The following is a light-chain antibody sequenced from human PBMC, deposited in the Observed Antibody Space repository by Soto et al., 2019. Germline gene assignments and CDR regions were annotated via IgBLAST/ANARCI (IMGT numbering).Light chain of an antibody. CDR3: QQRSNWPPL. V-gene: IGKV3-11*01. CDR2: DAS. CDR1: QSVSSY. J-gene: IGKJ4*01. Sequence: EIVLTQSPGTLSLSPGERATLSCRASQSVSSYLAWYQQKPGQAPRLLIYDASNRATGIPARFSGSGSGTDFTLTIRSLEPEDFAVYYCQQRSNWPPLFGGGTKVDIK.